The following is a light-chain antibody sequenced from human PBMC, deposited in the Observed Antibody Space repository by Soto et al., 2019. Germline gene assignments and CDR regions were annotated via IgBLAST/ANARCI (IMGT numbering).Light chain of an antibody. CDR2: DAS. J-gene: IGKJ5*01. Sequence: EVVLTQCRATLSLSPGERATLSCRASQSVSSYLAWYQQKPGQAPRLLIYDASNRATGIPARFSGSGSGTDFTLTISSLEPEDFAVYYCQQRSNLITFGQGTRLEIK. CDR3: QQRSNLIT. CDR1: QSVSSY. V-gene: IGKV3-11*01.